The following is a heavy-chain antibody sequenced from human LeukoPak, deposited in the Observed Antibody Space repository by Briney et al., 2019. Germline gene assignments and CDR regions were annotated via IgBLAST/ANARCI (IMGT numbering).Heavy chain of an antibody. V-gene: IGHV3-53*01. CDR2: IYSGGST. CDR1: GFTVSSNY. D-gene: IGHD3-3*01. Sequence: GGSLRLXCAASGFTVSSNYMSWVRQAPGKGLEWVSVIYSGGSTYYADSVKGRFTISRDNSKNTLYLQMNSLRAEDTAVYYCASDRSDQALYDFWSGYYLTIWGQGTLVTVSS. CDR3: ASDRSDQALYDFWSGYYLTI. J-gene: IGHJ4*02.